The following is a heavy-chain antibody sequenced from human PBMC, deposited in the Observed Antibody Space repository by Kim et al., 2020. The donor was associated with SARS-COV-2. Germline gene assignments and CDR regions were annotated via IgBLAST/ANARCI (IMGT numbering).Heavy chain of an antibody. V-gene: IGHV3-74*01. CDR2: IKTDGNST. Sequence: GGSLRLSCAASGFTFSNYWMHWVRQAPGKGLVWVSRIKTDGNSTSYADCVKGRFTISRDNVKNTLYLQMNSLRAEDTAVYYCAGSSSLQYLQHWGQGTLVTVSS. CDR1: GFTFSNYW. J-gene: IGHJ1*01. CDR3: AGSSSLQYLQH. D-gene: IGHD6-13*01.